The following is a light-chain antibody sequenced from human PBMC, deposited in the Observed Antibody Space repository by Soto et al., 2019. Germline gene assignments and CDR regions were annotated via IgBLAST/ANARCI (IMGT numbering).Light chain of an antibody. J-gene: IGKJ5*01. CDR3: QQYGSSPIT. CDR1: QTINRIY. CDR2: RTS. Sequence: EIELTQSPGNLSLSLGERATLSCKASQTINRIYVSWYQQKPGQAPRFLIYRTSDRANGIPGRFSGSGSGTDFTLTISRLEPEDFAIYYCQQYGSSPITFAQRTRLEIK. V-gene: IGKV3-20*01.